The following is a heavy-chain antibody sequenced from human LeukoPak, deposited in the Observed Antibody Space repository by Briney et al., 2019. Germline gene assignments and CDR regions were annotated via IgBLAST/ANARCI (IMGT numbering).Heavy chain of an antibody. CDR3: ARSSGTNSGGWFDP. V-gene: IGHV4-38-2*02. CDR2: ICSSGTT. J-gene: IGHJ5*02. D-gene: IGHD1-26*01. Sequence: SETLSLTCTVSGFSISSGYYWGLLRPPAGKGLEWFGSICSSGTTYYTPSVKSRVTISVDTSKNQFSLKLSSVTAADTAVYYCARSSGTNSGGWFDPWGQGTLVTVSS. CDR1: GFSISSGYY.